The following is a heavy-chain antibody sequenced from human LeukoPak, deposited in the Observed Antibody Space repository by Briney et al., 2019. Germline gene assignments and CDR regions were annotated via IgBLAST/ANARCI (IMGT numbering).Heavy chain of an antibody. CDR1: GYTFTSYA. V-gene: IGHV1-3*01. Sequence: ASVKLSCKASGYTFTSYAMRWVRQAPGQRLEWMGWINAGNGNTNYSQKFKGRVTITRDTSASTAYMELSSLRSEDTAVCYCARVSRLDCSSTSCSYFDYWGQGTLVTVSS. CDR3: ARVSRLDCSSTSCSYFDY. D-gene: IGHD2-2*01. CDR2: INAGNGNT. J-gene: IGHJ4*02.